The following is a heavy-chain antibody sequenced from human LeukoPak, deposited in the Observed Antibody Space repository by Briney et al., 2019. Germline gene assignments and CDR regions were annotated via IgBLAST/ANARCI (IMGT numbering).Heavy chain of an antibody. J-gene: IGHJ5*02. CDR3: ARDRYDHVWGSYRLNWFDP. D-gene: IGHD3-16*02. V-gene: IGHV6-1*01. CDR1: GDSVSSNSAA. CDR2: TYYRSKWYN. Sequence: SQTLSLTCAISGDSVSSNSAAWNWIRQSPSRGLEWLGRTYYRSKWYNDYAVSVKSRITINPDTSKNQFSLQLNSVTPEDTAVYYCARDRYDHVWGSYRLNWFDPWGQGTLVTISS.